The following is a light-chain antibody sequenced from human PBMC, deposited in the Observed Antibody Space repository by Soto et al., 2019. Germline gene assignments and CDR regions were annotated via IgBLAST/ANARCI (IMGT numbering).Light chain of an antibody. CDR3: EEYSKWPLFT. J-gene: IGKJ3*01. V-gene: IGKV3-15*01. CDR2: AAS. Sequence: EIVVTQSPGILSVSPGDRATLSCRASQSVGRSLAWYQQKPGQAPTLLIYAASTRATGLPARFSGSGSGTDFTLTISSLQSEDFAVYYCEEYSKWPLFTFGPGTRVDMK. CDR1: QSVGRS.